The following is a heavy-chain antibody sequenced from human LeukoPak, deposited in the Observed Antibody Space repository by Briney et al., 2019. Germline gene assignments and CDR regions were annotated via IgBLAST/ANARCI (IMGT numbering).Heavy chain of an antibody. CDR3: ARDPTGATDP. CDR2: ICSGGNT. Sequence: PGGSLRLSCAASGFTVSKNYMSWVRQAPGKGLEWVSVICSGGNTYYADSVKGRFTISRDNSKNTLYLQMNSLRAEDTAVYYCARDPTGATDPWGQGTLVTVSS. J-gene: IGHJ5*02. V-gene: IGHV3-53*01. CDR1: GFTVSKNY. D-gene: IGHD1-1*01.